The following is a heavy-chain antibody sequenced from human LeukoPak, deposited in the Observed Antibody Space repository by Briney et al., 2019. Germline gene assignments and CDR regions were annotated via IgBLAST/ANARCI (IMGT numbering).Heavy chain of an antibody. V-gene: IGHV4-39*07. J-gene: IGHJ4*02. CDR3: ARLGRLQLTPFDY. CDR2: INHSGST. D-gene: IGHD5-24*01. Sequence: SETLSLTCTVSGGSISTSSYYWSWIRQPPGKGLEWIGEINHSGSTNYNPSLKSRVTISVDTSKNQFSLKLSSVTAADTAVYYCARLGRLQLTPFDYWGQGTLVTVSP. CDR1: GGSISTSSYY.